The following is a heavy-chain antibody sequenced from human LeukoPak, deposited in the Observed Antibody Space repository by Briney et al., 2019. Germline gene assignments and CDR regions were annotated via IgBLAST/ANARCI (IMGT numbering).Heavy chain of an antibody. V-gene: IGHV1-2*02. CDR3: ARRSSSRDWFDP. D-gene: IGHD6-13*01. Sequence: ASVKVSCKASGYTFTGYYMHWVRQAPGQGLEWMGWINPNSGGTNYAQKLQGRVTMTTDTSTSTAYMELRSLRSDDTAVYYCARRSSSRDWFDPWGQGTLVTVSS. J-gene: IGHJ5*02. CDR1: GYTFTGYY. CDR2: INPNSGGT.